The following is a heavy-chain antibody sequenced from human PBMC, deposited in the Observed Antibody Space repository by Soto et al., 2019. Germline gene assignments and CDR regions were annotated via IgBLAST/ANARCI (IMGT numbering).Heavy chain of an antibody. CDR2: IFSNDEK. J-gene: IGHJ2*01. CDR1: GFSLSNPRMG. Sequence: QVTLKESGPVLVKPTEPLTLTCTVSGFSLSNPRMGVSWIRQPPGKALEWLAHIFSNDEKAYSTSLTNRLTISKDTSKGQVVLTMTDSDPVDTATYYCARIDTSSSGWYFDLWGRGTLVTVSS. V-gene: IGHV2-26*01. D-gene: IGHD6-6*01. CDR3: ARIDTSSSGWYFDL.